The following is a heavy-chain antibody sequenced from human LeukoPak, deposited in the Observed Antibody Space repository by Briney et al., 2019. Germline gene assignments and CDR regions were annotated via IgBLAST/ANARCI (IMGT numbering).Heavy chain of an antibody. CDR1: GGSISSYY. J-gene: IGHJ4*02. D-gene: IGHD5-24*01. CDR3: ARGRWLQPFDY. V-gene: IGHV4-4*07. CDR2: IYTSGSI. Sequence: SETLSLTCTVSGGSISSYYWSWIRQPAGKGLEWIGRIYTSGSITYNPSLKSRVSMSVDTSKNQFSLKLSSVTAADTAVYYCARGRWLQPFDYWGQGTLVTVSS.